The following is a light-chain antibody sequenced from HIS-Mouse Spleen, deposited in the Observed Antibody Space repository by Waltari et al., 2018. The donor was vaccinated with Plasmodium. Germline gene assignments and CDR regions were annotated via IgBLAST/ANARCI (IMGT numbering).Light chain of an antibody. V-gene: IGKV4-1*01. Sequence: DIVMTQSPDSLAVSLGERATINCKSSQSVLYSSNNKNYLAWYQQKPGQPPKLLIDWASTRESGVPDRFSGSVSGTDFTITISSLQAEDVAVYYCQQYYSTPPYTFGQGTKLEIK. CDR2: WAS. CDR1: QSVLYSSNNKNY. CDR3: QQYYSTPPYT. J-gene: IGKJ2*01.